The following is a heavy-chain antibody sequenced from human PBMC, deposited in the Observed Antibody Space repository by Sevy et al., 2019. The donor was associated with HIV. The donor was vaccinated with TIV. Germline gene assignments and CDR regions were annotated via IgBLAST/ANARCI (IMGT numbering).Heavy chain of an antibody. J-gene: IGHJ4*02. V-gene: IGHV4-59*01. CDR2: IYYSGST. Sequence: SETLSLTCTVSGGSISSYYWSWIRQPPGKGLEWIGYIYYSGSTNYNPSLKSRVTISVDTSKNQFSLKLSSVTAADTAVCDCARVGGPRSGYYWRGTRISFDYWGQGTLVTVSS. CDR1: GGSISSYY. CDR3: ARVGGPRSGYYWRGTRISFDY. D-gene: IGHD3-3*01.